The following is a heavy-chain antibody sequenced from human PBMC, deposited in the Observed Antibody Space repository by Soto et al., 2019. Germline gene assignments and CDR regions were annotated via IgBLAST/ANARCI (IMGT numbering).Heavy chain of an antibody. Sequence: GWSLRLSCAASGFTFTNYAMTWVRQAPGKGLEWVSAISGSGGSTDYADSVKGRFTISRDNSKNTLYLQMNSLRVEDTAVYYCARDLQHGALDYWGQGTMGTVSS. V-gene: IGHV3-23*01. CDR1: GFTFTNYA. CDR2: ISGSGGST. J-gene: IGHJ4*02. CDR3: ARDLQHGALDY. D-gene: IGHD3-16*01.